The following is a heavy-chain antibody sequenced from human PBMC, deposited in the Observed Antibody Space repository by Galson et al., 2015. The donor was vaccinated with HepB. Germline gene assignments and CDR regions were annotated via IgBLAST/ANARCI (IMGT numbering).Heavy chain of an antibody. Sequence: SVKVSCKASGGTFSSYAISWVRQAPGQGLEWMGGIIPIFGTANYAQKFQGRVTITADESTSTAYMELSSLRSEDTAVYYCAKNAGYYYDSSGYGPRRGAFDIWGQGTMVTVSS. CDR2: IIPIFGTA. CDR1: GGTFSSYA. CDR3: AKNAGYYYDSSGYGPRRGAFDI. J-gene: IGHJ3*02. V-gene: IGHV1-69*13. D-gene: IGHD3-22*01.